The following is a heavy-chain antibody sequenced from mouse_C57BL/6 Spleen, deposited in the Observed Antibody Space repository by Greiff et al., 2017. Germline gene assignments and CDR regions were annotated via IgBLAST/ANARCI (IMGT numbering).Heavy chain of an antibody. CDR3: AKNSGTGEYYFDD. J-gene: IGHJ2*01. V-gene: IGHV2-5*01. CDR2: IWRGGST. D-gene: IGHD1-3*01. CDR1: GFSLTSYG. Sequence: VHLVESGPGLVQPSQSLSITCTVSGFSLTSYGVHWVRQSPGKGLEWLGVIWRGGSTDYNAAFMSRLSITKDNSKSQVFCKMNSLQEDDTAIYSCAKNSGTGEYYFDDWGQGTTRTVSS.